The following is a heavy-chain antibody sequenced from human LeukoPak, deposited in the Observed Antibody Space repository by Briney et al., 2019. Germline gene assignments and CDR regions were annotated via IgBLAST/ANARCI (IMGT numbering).Heavy chain of an antibody. V-gene: IGHV3-21*01. J-gene: IGHJ4*02. CDR2: ISSSSSYI. Sequence: GGSLRLSCAASGFTFSSYSMNWVRQAPGKGLEWVSSISSSSSYIYYADSVKGRFTISRDNAKNSLYLQMNSPRAEDTAVYYYARSGDYSSIAKEEKQPADYWGQGTLVTVSS. D-gene: IGHD4-17*01. CDR1: GFTFSSYS. CDR3: ARSGDYSSIAKEEKQPADY.